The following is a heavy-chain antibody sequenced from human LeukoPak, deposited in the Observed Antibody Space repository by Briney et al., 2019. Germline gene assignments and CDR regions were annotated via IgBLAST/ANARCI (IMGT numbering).Heavy chain of an antibody. Sequence: GRSLRIYCAASGFTFDDYAMHWVRQAPGKGLEWVSGISWNSGSIGYADSVKGRFTISRDNAKNSLYLQMNGLRAEDTAVYYCARDFGPNILTGYFFDHWGQGTLVTVSS. D-gene: IGHD3-9*01. J-gene: IGHJ4*02. CDR2: ISWNSGSI. V-gene: IGHV3-9*01. CDR1: GFTFDDYA. CDR3: ARDFGPNILTGYFFDH.